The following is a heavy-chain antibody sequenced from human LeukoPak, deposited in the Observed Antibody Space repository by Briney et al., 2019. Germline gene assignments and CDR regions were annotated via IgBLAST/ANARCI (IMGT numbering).Heavy chain of an antibody. Sequence: PGRSLRLPCAASGFTFRNYMMHWVRQAPGKGLDWVAVISEDGTIQHYADSVKGRFTISRDNSRNTVFLQMNSLRGEDTAIYYCARVQGGGFRTADFWGQGTVVTVSS. CDR3: ARVQGGGFRTADF. V-gene: IGHV3-30*04. CDR2: ISEDGTIQ. D-gene: IGHD3-10*01. CDR1: GFTFRNYM. J-gene: IGHJ4*02.